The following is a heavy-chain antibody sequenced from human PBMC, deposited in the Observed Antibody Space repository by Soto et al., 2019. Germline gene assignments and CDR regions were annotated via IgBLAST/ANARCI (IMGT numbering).Heavy chain of an antibody. CDR1: GGSISSGGYY. V-gene: IGHV4-61*08. CDR2: IYYSGST. J-gene: IGHJ4*02. CDR3: TKSDRGHNYAFY. D-gene: IGHD5-18*01. Sequence: SETLSLTCSVSGGSISSGGYYWSWIRQHPGKGLEWIGYIYYSGSTNYNPSLKSRVTISVDTSKNQFSLKLSSVTAADTAVYYCTKSDRGHNYAFYWGQGTLVTVSS.